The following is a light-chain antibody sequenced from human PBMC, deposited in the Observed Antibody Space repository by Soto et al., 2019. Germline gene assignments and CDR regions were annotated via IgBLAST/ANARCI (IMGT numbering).Light chain of an antibody. CDR2: GAY. Sequence: EIVMTQSPATLSVSPGERATLSCRASQTVSSNLAWYQQKPGQAPRLLIYGAYTRATDIPARFSGSRSGTEFTLTISSLQSEDFAVYYCQQYTNWPLYTFGQGTKLES. J-gene: IGKJ2*01. CDR3: QQYTNWPLYT. CDR1: QTVSSN. V-gene: IGKV3-15*01.